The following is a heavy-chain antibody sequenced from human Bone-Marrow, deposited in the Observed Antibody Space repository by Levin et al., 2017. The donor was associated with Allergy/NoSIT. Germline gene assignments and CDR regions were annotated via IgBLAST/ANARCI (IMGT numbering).Heavy chain of an antibody. V-gene: IGHV3-30*04. CDR1: GFTFSTSA. Sequence: GGSLRLSCAASGFTFSTSALHWVRQAPGKGMEWVAVISYDGNHQYYGDSVKGRFTISRDNSRNTLYLQMNSLRAEDTAVYYCARVLGDYARGYFDYWGQGTLVTVSS. CDR3: ARVLGDYARGYFDY. CDR2: ISYDGNHQ. J-gene: IGHJ4*02. D-gene: IGHD4-17*01.